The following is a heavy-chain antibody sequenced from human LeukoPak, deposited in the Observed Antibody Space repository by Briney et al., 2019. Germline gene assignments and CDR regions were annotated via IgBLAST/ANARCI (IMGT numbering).Heavy chain of an antibody. J-gene: IGHJ6*02. CDR2: IYYTGNV. Sequence: SETLSLTCTVSGGSISNSRYHWAWIRQPPGKGLEWIGSIYYTGNVYYNPSLKSRVTISIDTSKNQFSLKLTSVTAADTAVYYCATSNSQLGMGVWGQGTTVTVSS. CDR3: ATSNSQLGMGV. D-gene: IGHD1-1*01. CDR1: GGSISNSRYH. V-gene: IGHV4-39*07.